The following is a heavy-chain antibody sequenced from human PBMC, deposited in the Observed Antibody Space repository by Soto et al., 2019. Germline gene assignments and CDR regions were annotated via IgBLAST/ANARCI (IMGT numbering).Heavy chain of an antibody. V-gene: IGHV1-18*01. CDR2: ISGYSRNT. D-gene: IGHD1-20*01. CDR1: GYTFTESG. CDR3: ARADVSGRVFGMKNWVDP. Sequence: ASVKVSCKASGYTFTESGINWVRQAPGQGPVCIGWISGYSRNTSDAQNIQDRVTMTKDTSTATAYMELRSLGYAATVVYYCARADVSGRVFGMKNWVDPWGQGTLTTVSS. J-gene: IGHJ5*02.